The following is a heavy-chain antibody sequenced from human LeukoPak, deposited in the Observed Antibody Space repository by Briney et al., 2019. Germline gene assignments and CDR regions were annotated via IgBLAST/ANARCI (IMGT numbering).Heavy chain of an antibody. CDR1: GFTFSSYA. J-gene: IGHJ4*02. Sequence: GGSLRLSCAASGFTFSSYAMSWVRQAPGKGLEWVSAISGSGGSTYYADSVKGRFTISRDNSRDTLYLQMNSLRAEDTAVYYCAKGYYDYVWGSYYFDYWGREPWSPSPQ. D-gene: IGHD3-16*01. CDR3: AKGYYDYVWGSYYFDY. CDR2: ISGSGGST. V-gene: IGHV3-23*01.